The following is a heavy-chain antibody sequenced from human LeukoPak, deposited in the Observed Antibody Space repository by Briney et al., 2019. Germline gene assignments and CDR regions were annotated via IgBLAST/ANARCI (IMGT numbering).Heavy chain of an antibody. J-gene: IGHJ4*02. V-gene: IGHV4-39*01. Sequence: SETLSLTCTVSGGSISSSSYYWGWIRQPPGKGLEWIGSIYYSGSTYYNPSLKSRVTISVDTSKNQFSLKLSSVTATDTAVYYCARPLVGDSRAFDYWGQGTLVTVSS. CDR3: ARPLVGDSRAFDY. CDR2: IYYSGST. D-gene: IGHD1-26*01. CDR1: GGSISSSSYY.